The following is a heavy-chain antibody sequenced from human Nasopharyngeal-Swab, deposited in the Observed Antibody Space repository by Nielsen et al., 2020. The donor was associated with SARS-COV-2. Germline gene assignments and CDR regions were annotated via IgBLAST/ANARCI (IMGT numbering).Heavy chain of an antibody. CDR1: GGTFSSYA. D-gene: IGHD2-2*02. J-gene: IGHJ6*02. CDR3: ARGQYTHQNYYYYGMDV. Sequence: SCKASGGTFSSYAVHWVRQAPGKGLEWVAVISYDGSNKYYADSVKGRFTISRDNSKNTLYLQMNSLRAEDTAVYYCARGQYTHQNYYYYGMDVWGQGTTVTVSS. CDR2: ISYDGSNK. V-gene: IGHV3-30*04.